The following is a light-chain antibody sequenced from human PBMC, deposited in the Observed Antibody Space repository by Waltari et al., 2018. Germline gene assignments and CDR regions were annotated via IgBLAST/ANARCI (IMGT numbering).Light chain of an antibody. CDR3: QQCYSSPYT. CDR1: QSVLSSSNIKNY. Sequence: DIVMTQSPDSLAVSLGARATINCKSSQSVLSSSNIKNYLGGYQQKPGQPPKLLISWASTLESGVPYRFSVSGSGTDFTLTINSQQAEDVAVYYCQQCYSSPYTFGQGTKLEIK. CDR2: WAS. J-gene: IGKJ2*01. V-gene: IGKV4-1*01.